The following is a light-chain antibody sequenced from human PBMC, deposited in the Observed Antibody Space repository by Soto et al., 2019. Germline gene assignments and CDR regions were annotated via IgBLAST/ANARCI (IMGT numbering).Light chain of an antibody. Sequence: EPVLTQSPGTLSLSPGERATLSCRASQSVASYLAWYQQKPGQAPRLLSYGTSSRATGIPGRFSGSGSGTDFPLTISRLEPEDFAVYYCQQYGRTPRTFGQGTKVEI. J-gene: IGKJ1*01. CDR3: QQYGRTPRT. CDR1: QSVASY. V-gene: IGKV3-20*01. CDR2: GTS.